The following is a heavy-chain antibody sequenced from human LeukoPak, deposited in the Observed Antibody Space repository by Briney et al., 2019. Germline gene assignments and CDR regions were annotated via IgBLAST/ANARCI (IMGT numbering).Heavy chain of an antibody. V-gene: IGHV4-59*01. CDR2: IHYSGST. D-gene: IGHD6-19*01. CDR1: NGSISTTY. CDR3: ARGGWFHDR. J-gene: IGHJ5*02. Sequence: PSETLSLTCSVSNGSISTTYWSWIRQPPGKGLEWIGNIHYSGSTNYNSSLESRVTISEDTSKNHFSLKMISVTTADTAVYFCARGGWFHDRWGQGTLVTVSS.